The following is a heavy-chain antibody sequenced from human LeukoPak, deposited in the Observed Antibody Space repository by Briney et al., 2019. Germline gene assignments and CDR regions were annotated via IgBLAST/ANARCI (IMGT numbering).Heavy chain of an antibody. CDR2: IYPGDSDT. CDR1: GYSFTTNW. D-gene: IGHD2-15*01. J-gene: IGHJ3*02. CDR3: ARANLLYCSGGSCSDAFDI. Sequence: GESLKISCKGSGYSFTTNWIGWVRQMPGKGLEWMGIIYPGDSDTRYRPSFQGQVTISADKSISTAYLQWSSLKASDTAMYYCARANLLYCSGGSCSDAFDIWGQGTMVTASS. V-gene: IGHV5-51*01.